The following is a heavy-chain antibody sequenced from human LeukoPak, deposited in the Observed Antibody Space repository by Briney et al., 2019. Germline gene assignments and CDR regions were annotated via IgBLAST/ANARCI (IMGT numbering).Heavy chain of an antibody. CDR1: GFTFSSYG. D-gene: IGHD1-7*01. Sequence: AGGSLRLSCAASGFTFSSYGMHWVRQAPGKGLEWVAVIWYDGSNKYYADSVKGRFTISRDNSKNTLYLQMNSLRAEDTAVYYCANSVSNWNYAPCDYWGQGTLVTVSS. V-gene: IGHV3-33*06. CDR3: ANSVSNWNYAPCDY. J-gene: IGHJ4*02. CDR2: IWYDGSNK.